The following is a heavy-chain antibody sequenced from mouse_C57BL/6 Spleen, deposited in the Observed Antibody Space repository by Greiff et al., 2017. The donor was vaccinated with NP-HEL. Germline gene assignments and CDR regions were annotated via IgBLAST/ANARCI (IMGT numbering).Heavy chain of an antibody. CDR1: GFSLTSYG. V-gene: IGHV2-6-1*01. CDR3: ARHGGNYGYYAMDY. J-gene: IGHJ4*01. Sequence: LQESGPGLVAPSQSLSITCTVSGFSLTSYGVHWVRQPPGKGLEWLVVIWSDGSTTYNSALKSRLSISKDNSKSQVFLKMNSLQTDDTAMYYCARHGGNYGYYAMDYWGQGTSVTVSS. D-gene: IGHD2-1*01. CDR2: IWSDGST.